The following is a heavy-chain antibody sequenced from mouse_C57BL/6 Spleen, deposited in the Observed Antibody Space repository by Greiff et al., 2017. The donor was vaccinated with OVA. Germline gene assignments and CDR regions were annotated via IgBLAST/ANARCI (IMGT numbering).Heavy chain of an antibody. Sequence: VQLQQPGAELVKPGASVKMSCKASGYTFTSYWITWVKQRPGQGLEWIGDIYPGSGSTNYNEKFKSKATLTVDTSSSTAYMQLSSLTSEDSAVDYCARSSYYSNPWFAYWGQGTLVTVSA. CDR2: IYPGSGST. J-gene: IGHJ3*01. CDR3: ARSSYYSNPWFAY. V-gene: IGHV1-55*01. CDR1: GYTFTSYW. D-gene: IGHD2-5*01.